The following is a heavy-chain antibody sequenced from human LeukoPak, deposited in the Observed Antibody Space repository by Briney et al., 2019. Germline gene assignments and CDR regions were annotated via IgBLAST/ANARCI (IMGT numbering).Heavy chain of an antibody. J-gene: IGHJ5*02. V-gene: IGHV4-34*01. CDR3: ARGIRYTSSWYTYKWVDP. CDR2: INHSGGT. Sequence: GSLRLSCAASGFTFSSYWMSWIRQPPGKGLEWIGEINHSGGTNYNPSLKSRVIISVDTSKNQFSLKLSSVTAADTAVYYCARGIRYTSSWYTYKWVDPWAQGTLVTVSS. CDR1: GFTFSSYW. D-gene: IGHD6-13*01.